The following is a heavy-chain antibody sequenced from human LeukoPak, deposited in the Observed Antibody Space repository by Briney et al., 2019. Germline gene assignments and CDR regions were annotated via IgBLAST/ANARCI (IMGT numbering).Heavy chain of an antibody. CDR3: VRDGRFDSACFDS. D-gene: IGHD6-19*01. Sequence: SETLSLTCNVSGDPLNDNLYYWGWIRQSPGKGPEWIGAFYSSGSTSSHSSLKSRVTISVDTSRTQLSLKLDSVTDTDTAVYYCVRDGRFDSACFDSWGPGILVTVSS. CDR2: FYSSGST. V-gene: IGHV4-39*07. J-gene: IGHJ4*02. CDR1: GDPLNDNLYY.